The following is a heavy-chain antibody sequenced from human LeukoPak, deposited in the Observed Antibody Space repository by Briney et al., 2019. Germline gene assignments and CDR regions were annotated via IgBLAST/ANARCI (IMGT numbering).Heavy chain of an antibody. CDR1: GFTFSSYS. D-gene: IGHD2-2*01. CDR2: ISSSSSYI. V-gene: IGHV3-21*01. J-gene: IGHJ4*02. CDR3: ARDSVVVVPAAIYYSNYAFDY. Sequence: VGSLRLSCAASGFTFSSYSMNWVRQAPGKGLEWVSSISSSSSYIYYADSVKGRFTISRDNAKNSLYLQMNSLRAEDTAVYYCARDSVVVVPAAIYYSNYAFDYWGQGTLVTVSS.